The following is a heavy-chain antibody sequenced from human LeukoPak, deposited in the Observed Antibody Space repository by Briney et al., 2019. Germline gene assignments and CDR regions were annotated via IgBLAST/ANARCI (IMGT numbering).Heavy chain of an antibody. CDR1: GFSFAGYW. Sequence: PGGSLRLSCAASGFSFAGYWMHWVRQAPGKGLMWVARINTDGSNTNYADSVKGRFTISRDNGKKTLFLQMNRLRAEDTAVYYCARVRFLAWLSYFDYWGQGTLVTVSS. CDR2: INTDGSNT. V-gene: IGHV3-74*01. D-gene: IGHD3-3*01. J-gene: IGHJ4*02. CDR3: ARVRFLAWLSYFDY.